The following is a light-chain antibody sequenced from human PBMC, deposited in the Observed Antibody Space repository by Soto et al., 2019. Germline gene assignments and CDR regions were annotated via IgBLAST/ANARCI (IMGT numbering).Light chain of an antibody. Sequence: QSVVTQEPSLTVSPGGTVTLSCASSTGAVTTGNYASWFQQKPGQAPRTLIYTTDNRHSWTPARFSGSLLGGKAALTLSSVQPEDEADYYCLLYFGGAKLVFGGGTKVTVL. CDR3: LLYFGGAKLV. V-gene: IGLV7-43*01. CDR1: TGAVTTGNY. CDR2: TTD. J-gene: IGLJ3*02.